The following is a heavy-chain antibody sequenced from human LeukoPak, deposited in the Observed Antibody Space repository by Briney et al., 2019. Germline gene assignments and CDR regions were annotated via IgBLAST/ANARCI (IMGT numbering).Heavy chain of an antibody. CDR2: IYYSGST. CDR1: GGSISSGGYY. J-gene: IGHJ5*02. CDR3: ARATPGWFDP. Sequence: SETLSLTCTFSGGSISSGGYYWSWIRQHPGKGLEWIGYIYYSGSTYYNPSLKSRVTISVDTSKNQFSLKLSSVTAADTAVYYCARATPGWFDPWGQGTLVTVSS. V-gene: IGHV4-31*03.